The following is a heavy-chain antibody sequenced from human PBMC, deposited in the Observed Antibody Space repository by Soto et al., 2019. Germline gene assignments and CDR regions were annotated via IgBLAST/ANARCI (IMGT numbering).Heavy chain of an antibody. CDR3: SRTATGGGAYWYFDL. Sequence: QVQLVQSGAELKNPGASVMLSCKTSGYTFTKFAIHWVRQAHGQRLEWMGWLNVGNGDTTYSQNFQGRDTITGDTTATTGYMQRSTQRSEDTAVFSCSRTATGGGAYWYFDLWGHGTLVTVSS. CDR2: LNVGNGDT. J-gene: IGHJ2*01. CDR1: GYTFTKFA. D-gene: IGHD2-15*01. V-gene: IGHV1-3*01.